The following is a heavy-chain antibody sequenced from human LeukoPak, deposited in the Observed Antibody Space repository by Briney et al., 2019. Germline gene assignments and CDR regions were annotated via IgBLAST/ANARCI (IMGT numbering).Heavy chain of an antibody. CDR1: GGSISSYY. J-gene: IGHJ4*02. V-gene: IGHV4-39*07. D-gene: IGHD3-22*01. CDR3: ARERSDSSGTLGYFDY. Sequence: SETLSLTCTVSGGSISSYYWGWIRQPPGKGLEWIGSIYYSGSTYYNPSLKSRVTISVDTSKNQFSLKLSSVTAADTAVYYCARERSDSSGTLGYFDYWGQGTLVTVSS. CDR2: IYYSGST.